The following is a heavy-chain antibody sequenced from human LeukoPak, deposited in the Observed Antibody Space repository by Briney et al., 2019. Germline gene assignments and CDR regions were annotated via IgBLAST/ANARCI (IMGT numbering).Heavy chain of an antibody. V-gene: IGHV1-69*06. CDR3: ERDVSKAGYSSGWYYDY. CDR2: INPIFGTA. CDR1: GGTFSSYA. D-gene: IGHD6-19*01. Sequence: ASVKVSCTASGGTFSSYAISWVRQAPGQGLEWMGGINPIFGTANYAQKIQGRVTITADKSTSTAYMELSRLKSEDTAVYYWERDVSKAGYSSGWYYDYWGQGTLVTVSS. J-gene: IGHJ4*02.